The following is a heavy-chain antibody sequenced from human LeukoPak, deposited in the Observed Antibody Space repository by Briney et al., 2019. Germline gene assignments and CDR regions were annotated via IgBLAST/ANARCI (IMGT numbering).Heavy chain of an antibody. D-gene: IGHD2-8*01. CDR3: ARGFRNGPFDC. V-gene: IGHV3-20*04. Sequence: GGSLRLSCTASGFTFDDYGMSWVRQPPGKGLEWVSGINRNGGSTDYADSVKGRFTISRDNAKNSHFLQMSSLRVDDTALYYCARGFRNGPFDCWGQGTLVTVSS. CDR1: GFTFDDYG. CDR2: INRNGGST. J-gene: IGHJ4*02.